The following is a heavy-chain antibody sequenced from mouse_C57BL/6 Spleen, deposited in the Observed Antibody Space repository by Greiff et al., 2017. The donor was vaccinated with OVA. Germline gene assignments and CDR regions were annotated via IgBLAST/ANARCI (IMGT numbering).Heavy chain of an antibody. CDR2: INPSNGGT. CDR1: GYTFTSYW. D-gene: IGHD2-4*01. J-gene: IGHJ3*01. V-gene: IGHV1-53*01. CDR3: ARHYDYDERGFAY. Sequence: QVTLKESGTELVKPGASVKLSCKASGYTFTSYWMHWVKQRPGQGLEWIGNINPSNGGTNYNEKFKSKATLTVDKSSSTAYMQLSSLTSEDSAVYYCARHYDYDERGFAYWGQGTLVTVSA.